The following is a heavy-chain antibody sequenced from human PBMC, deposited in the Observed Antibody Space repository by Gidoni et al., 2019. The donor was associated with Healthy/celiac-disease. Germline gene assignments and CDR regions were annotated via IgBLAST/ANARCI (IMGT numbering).Heavy chain of an antibody. CDR2: ISGSGGST. CDR1: GFTFSSYA. J-gene: IGHJ4*02. D-gene: IGHD3-10*01. Sequence: EVQLLESGGGLVQPGGSLRLSCAASGFTFSSYAMCWVRQAPGKGLEWDEAISGSGGSTYDADSVKGRFTISRDNSKNTLYLKMNSLRAEDTAVYYCAKGSLWFGESFDYWGQGTLVTVSS. V-gene: IGHV3-23*01. CDR3: AKGSLWFGESFDY.